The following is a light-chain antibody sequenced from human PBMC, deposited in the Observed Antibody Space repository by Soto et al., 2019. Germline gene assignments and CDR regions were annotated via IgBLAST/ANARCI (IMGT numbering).Light chain of an antibody. V-gene: IGLV4-60*02. J-gene: IGLJ3*02. Sequence: QSVLTQSSSASASLGSSVKLTCTLSSGHSSYIIAWHQQQPGKAPRYLMKLEGSGSYNKGSGVPDRFSGSSSGADRYLTISNLQFEDEAAYYCETWDSYTRVFGGGTKLTVL. CDR3: ETWDSYTRV. CDR2: LEGSGSY. CDR1: SGHSSYI.